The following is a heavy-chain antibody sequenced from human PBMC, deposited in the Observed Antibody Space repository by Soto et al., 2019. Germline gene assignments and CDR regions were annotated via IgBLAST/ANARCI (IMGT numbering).Heavy chain of an antibody. V-gene: IGHV3-74*01. CDR1: GFKFDYYW. CDR2: LQTDGSHP. Sequence: EVHLVASGGGLVQPGGSLRLSCVASGFKFDYYWMHWVRQAPGEGLMWVSRLQTDGSHPDYSASGKGRFTISRDNAKEPVNLQMSNLIVEYPSVEYCGRGRDPDYWGQGTLVTVSS. J-gene: IGHJ4*02. CDR3: GRGRDPDY.